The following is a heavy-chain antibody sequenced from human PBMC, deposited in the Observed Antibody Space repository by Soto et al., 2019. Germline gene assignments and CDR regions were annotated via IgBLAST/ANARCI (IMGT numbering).Heavy chain of an antibody. D-gene: IGHD5-18*01. CDR2: ISYDGSNK. J-gene: IGHJ6*02. CDR1: GFTFSSYA. V-gene: IGHV3-30-3*01. CDR3: ARVLDRRDRVTAMVWGMDV. Sequence: QVQLVESGGGVVQPGRSLRLSCAASGFTFSSYAMHWVRQAPGKGLEWVAVISYDGSNKYYADSVKGRFTISRDNSKNTLYLQMNSLRAEDTAVYYCARVLDRRDRVTAMVWGMDVWGQGTTVTVSS.